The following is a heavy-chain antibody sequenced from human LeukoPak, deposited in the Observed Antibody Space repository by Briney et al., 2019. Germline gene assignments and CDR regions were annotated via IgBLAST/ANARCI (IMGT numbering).Heavy chain of an antibody. Sequence: GGSLRLSCAASGFIFTRHWMYWVRQVPGKGLVWVSRINTDGSITNYTDSVKGRFTISRDNSKHTLYLQINSLRAEDTAVYYCARGVTRYCSSTSCYYFDYWGQGTLVTVSS. J-gene: IGHJ4*02. CDR2: INTDGSIT. CDR1: GFIFTRHW. CDR3: ARGVTRYCSSTSCYYFDY. V-gene: IGHV3-74*01. D-gene: IGHD2-2*01.